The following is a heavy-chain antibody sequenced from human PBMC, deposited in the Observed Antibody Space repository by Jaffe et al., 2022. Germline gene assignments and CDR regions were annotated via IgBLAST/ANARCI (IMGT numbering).Heavy chain of an antibody. V-gene: IGHV5-51*01. J-gene: IGHJ3*02. CDR2: IYPGDSDT. CDR1: GYSFTSYW. D-gene: IGHD7-27*01. Sequence: EVQLVQSGAEVKKPGESLKISCKGSGYSFTSYWIGWVRQMPGKGLEWMGIIYPGDSDTRYSPSFQGQVTISADKSISTAYLQWSSLKASDTAMYYCVRHWPSAGVTRDDAFDIWGQGTMVTVSS. CDR3: VRHWPSAGVTRDDAFDI.